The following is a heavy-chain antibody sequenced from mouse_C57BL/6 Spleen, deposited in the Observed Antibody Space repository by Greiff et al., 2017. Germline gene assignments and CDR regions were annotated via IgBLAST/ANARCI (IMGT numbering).Heavy chain of an antibody. D-gene: IGHD1-1*01. CDR2: INPSNGGT. J-gene: IGHJ1*03. CDR1: GYTFTSYW. V-gene: IGHV1-53*01. Sequence: QVQLQQPGAELVKPGASVKLSCKASGYTFTSYWMHWVKQRPGQGLEWIGNINPSNGGTNYNEKFKSKATLTVDKSSSTAYMPLSSLTSEDSAVYYCARRIYYGSSRDWYFDVWGTGTTVTVAS. CDR3: ARRIYYGSSRDWYFDV.